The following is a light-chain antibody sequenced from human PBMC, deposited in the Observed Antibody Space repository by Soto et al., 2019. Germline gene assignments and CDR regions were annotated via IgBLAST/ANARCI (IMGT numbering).Light chain of an antibody. CDR2: GAS. J-gene: IGKJ1*01. Sequence: EIVLTQSPGTLSLSPGERATLSCRASQSVTSSFLAWYQQKPGQSPRLLIYGASTRATGIPARFSGSGSETEFTLTISSLQPDDFATYYCQHYNSYSEAFGQGTKGDNK. CDR1: QSVTSSF. CDR3: QHYNSYSEA. V-gene: IGKV3-20*01.